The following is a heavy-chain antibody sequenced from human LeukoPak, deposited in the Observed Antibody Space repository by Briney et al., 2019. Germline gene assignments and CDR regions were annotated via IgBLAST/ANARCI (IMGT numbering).Heavy chain of an antibody. CDR2: IYSSGST. V-gene: IGHV4-4*07. J-gene: IGHJ3*02. Sequence: SETLSLTCTVSGGSSSSYYWRWIRQPAGRGLEWIGRIYSSGSTNYNPSLKSRVTMSVDPSENQFSLKLSSVTAADTAVYYCARAAPSSGSFNDAFDIWGQGTMVTVSS. CDR3: ARAAPSSGSFNDAFDI. CDR1: GGSSSSYY. D-gene: IGHD3-22*01.